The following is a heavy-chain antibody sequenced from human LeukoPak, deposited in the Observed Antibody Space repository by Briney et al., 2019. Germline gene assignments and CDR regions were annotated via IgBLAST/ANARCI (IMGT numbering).Heavy chain of an antibody. CDR1: GFIFSSYA. J-gene: IGHJ4*02. D-gene: IGHD6-13*01. CDR2: ISGSGSNI. Sequence: PGGSLRLSCAASGFIFSSYAMSWVRQAPGKGLEWVSAISGSGSNIFYTDSVKGRFTISRDTSKNSLYLHMNSLRAEDTAVYYCAKLGGSSWPYFFDYWGQGTLVTVSS. CDR3: AKLGGSSWPYFFDY. V-gene: IGHV3-23*01.